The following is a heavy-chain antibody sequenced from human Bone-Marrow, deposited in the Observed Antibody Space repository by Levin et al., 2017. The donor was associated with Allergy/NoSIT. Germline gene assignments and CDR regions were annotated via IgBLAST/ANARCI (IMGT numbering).Heavy chain of an antibody. J-gene: IGHJ4*02. V-gene: IGHV3-30-3*01. CDR1: AFTFSSYN. CDR2: ISFDGDNK. CDR3: ARGYSGYYFDY. Sequence: GGSLRLSCEASAFTFSSYNMHWVRQAPGKGLEWVALISFDGDNKYYTDSVKGRFTISRDSSKNTLYLQMNSLRAEDTAVYFCARGYSGYYFDYWVQGTLVTVSS. D-gene: IGHD5-12*01.